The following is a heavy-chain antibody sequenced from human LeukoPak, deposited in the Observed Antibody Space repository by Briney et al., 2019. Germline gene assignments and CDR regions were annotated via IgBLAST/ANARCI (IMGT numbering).Heavy chain of an antibody. CDR1: GFTFTTAW. Sequence: GGSLRLSCAASGFTFTTAWMHWVRQAPGKGLVWVSRIYSDGSDTTYADSVKGRFTISRDNAKNTVYLQMNSLRVEDTAVYYCATDSGHAFYYWGQGTMVTVSS. V-gene: IGHV3-74*01. CDR2: IYSDGSDT. D-gene: IGHD3-10*01. J-gene: IGHJ3*01. CDR3: ATDSGHAFYY.